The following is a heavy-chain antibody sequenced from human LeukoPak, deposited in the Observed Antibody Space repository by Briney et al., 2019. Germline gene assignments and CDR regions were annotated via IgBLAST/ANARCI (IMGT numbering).Heavy chain of an antibody. CDR1: GYTFTSYG. D-gene: IGHD2-2*02. J-gene: IGHJ6*03. CDR3: ARDRLLNCSSTSCYTGLVGYYYYYYMDV. Sequence: ASVKVSCKASGYTFTSYGISWVRQAPGQGLEWMGWISAYNGNTNYAHKLQGRVTMTTDTSTSTAYMELRSLRSDDTAVYYCARDRLLNCSSTSCYTGLVGYYYYYYMDVWGKGTTVTVSS. V-gene: IGHV1-18*01. CDR2: ISAYNGNT.